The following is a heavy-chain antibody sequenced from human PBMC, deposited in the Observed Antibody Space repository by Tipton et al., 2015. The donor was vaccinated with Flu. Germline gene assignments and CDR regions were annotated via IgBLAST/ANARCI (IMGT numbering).Heavy chain of an antibody. V-gene: IGHV1-69*06. CDR1: GGTFSSYA. D-gene: IGHD1-20*01. CDR3: ARENTLTGTTSLPYFDY. CDR2: IIPIFGTA. J-gene: IGHJ4*02. Sequence: QLVQSGAEVKKPGSSVKVSCKASGGTFSSYAISWVRQAPGQGLEWMGGIIPIFGTANYAQKFQGRVTITADKSTSTAYMELSSLRSEDTAVYYCARENTLTGTTSLPYFDYWGQGTLVTVSS.